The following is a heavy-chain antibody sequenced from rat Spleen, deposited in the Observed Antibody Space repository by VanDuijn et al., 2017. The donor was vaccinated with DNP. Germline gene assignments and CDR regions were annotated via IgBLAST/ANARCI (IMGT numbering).Heavy chain of an antibody. J-gene: IGHJ2*01. V-gene: IGHV2-30*01. CDR3: VRDNYRYLDY. CDR2: FWTGGRT. CDR1: GFSLTSYN. Sequence: QVQLKESGPGLVEFSQTLSLTCTVSGFSLTSYNVHWIRQPPGKGLEWMGMFWTGGRTDFNSGLKSRLSISRDTSKSQVFLKMNSLQTDDIATYYCVRDNYRYLDYWGQGVMVTVSS. D-gene: IGHD1-1*01.